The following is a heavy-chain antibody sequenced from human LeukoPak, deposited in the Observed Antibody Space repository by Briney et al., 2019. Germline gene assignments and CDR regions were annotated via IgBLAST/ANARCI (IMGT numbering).Heavy chain of an antibody. CDR1: GFTFSSYE. Sequence: GGSLRLSCAASGFTFSSYEMNWVRQAPGKGLEWVSYITTSGRTIYYADSVKGRFTISRDNAKNSLYLQMNSLRAGDTAVYYCARGEDYGTNSFDYWGQGTLVTVSS. D-gene: IGHD4-17*01. J-gene: IGHJ4*02. V-gene: IGHV3-48*03. CDR2: ITTSGRTI. CDR3: ARGEDYGTNSFDY.